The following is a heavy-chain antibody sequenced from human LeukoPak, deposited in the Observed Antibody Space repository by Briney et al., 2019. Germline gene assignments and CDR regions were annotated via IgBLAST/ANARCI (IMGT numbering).Heavy chain of an antibody. CDR3: ARAPRGSYSHFDY. CDR2: ISNSSSTI. V-gene: IGHV3-48*01. D-gene: IGHD1-26*01. Sequence: PGGSLGLSCAASGFTFSSYSMNWVRQAPGKGLEWVSYISNSSSTIYNADSVKGRFTISRDNAKNSVYLQMNSLRAEDTAVYYCARAPRGSYSHFDYWGQGTLVTVSS. J-gene: IGHJ4*02. CDR1: GFTFSSYS.